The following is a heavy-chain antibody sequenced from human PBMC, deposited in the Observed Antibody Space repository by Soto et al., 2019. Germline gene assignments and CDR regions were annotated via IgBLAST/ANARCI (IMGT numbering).Heavy chain of an antibody. CDR1: GFTFSSYS. CDR3: ARSLGIAAAGDY. CDR2: ISSSSSYI. V-gene: IGHV3-21*01. J-gene: IGHJ4*02. Sequence: EVQLVESGGGLVKPGGSLRLSCAASGFTFSSYSMNWVRQAPGKGLEWASSISSSSSYIYYADSVKGRFTISRDNAKNSLYLQMNSLRAEDTAVYYCARSLGIAAAGDYWGQGTLVTVAS. D-gene: IGHD6-13*01.